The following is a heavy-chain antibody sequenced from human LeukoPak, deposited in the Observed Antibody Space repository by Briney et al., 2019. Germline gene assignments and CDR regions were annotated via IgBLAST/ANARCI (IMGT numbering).Heavy chain of an antibody. D-gene: IGHD5-24*01. Sequence: SETLSLTCTVSGGSISSHYWSWIRQPPGKGLEWIGYIYYSGSTNYNPSLKSRVTISVDTSKNQFSLKLSSVTAADTAVYYCARGVDGLDYWGQGTLVTVSS. CDR3: ARGVDGLDY. CDR2: IYYSGST. CDR1: GGSISSHY. J-gene: IGHJ4*02. V-gene: IGHV4-59*11.